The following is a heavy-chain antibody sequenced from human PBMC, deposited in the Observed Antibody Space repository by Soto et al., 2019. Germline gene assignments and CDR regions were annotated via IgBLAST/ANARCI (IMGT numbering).Heavy chain of an antibody. CDR2: IKGDGSNT. Sequence: EVQLVESGGGLVQPGGSLRLSCAASGFTFSDYWIHWVRQAPGKGLMWVSRIKGDGSNTNYADSVKGRFAVARDNAKNTLYLQTNSLRAEDTTLYYCARGIRGHYGKDVWGQGNKVSVSS. D-gene: IGHD3-10*01. CDR1: GFTFSDYW. V-gene: IGHV3-74*01. J-gene: IGHJ6*02. CDR3: ARGIRGHYGKDV.